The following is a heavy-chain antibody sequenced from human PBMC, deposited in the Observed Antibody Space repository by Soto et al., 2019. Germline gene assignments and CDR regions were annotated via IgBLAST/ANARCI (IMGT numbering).Heavy chain of an antibody. D-gene: IGHD3-10*01. Sequence: SETLSLTCTVSGGSISSYYWSWIRQPPGKGLEWIGYIYYSGSTNYNPSLKSRVTISVDTSKNQFSLKLSSVTAADTAVYYCARHGDYYGSGSYFYHINHTESWGQGTLVTVSS. CDR2: IYYSGST. J-gene: IGHJ5*02. CDR3: ARHGDYYGSGSYFYHINHTES. V-gene: IGHV4-59*08. CDR1: GGSISSYY.